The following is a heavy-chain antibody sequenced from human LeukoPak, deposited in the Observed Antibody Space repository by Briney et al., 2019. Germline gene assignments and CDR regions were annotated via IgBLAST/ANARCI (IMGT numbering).Heavy chain of an antibody. V-gene: IGHV3-7*04. Sequence: GGSLRLSCAASGFTFSSNWMTWVRQAPGKGLEWVANINQDGSEKYYVDSVKGRFTISRDNAKNSLYLQMNSLGAEDTAVYYCARNYDWGQGTLVTVSS. J-gene: IGHJ4*02. CDR1: GFTFSSNW. CDR3: ARNYD. CDR2: INQDGSEK. D-gene: IGHD3-16*01.